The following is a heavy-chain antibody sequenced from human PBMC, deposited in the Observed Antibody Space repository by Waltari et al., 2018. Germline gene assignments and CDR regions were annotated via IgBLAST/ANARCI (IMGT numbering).Heavy chain of an antibody. V-gene: IGHV3-48*01. CDR1: VLTFGVFS. Sequence: EVQLVESGGGFVQPGGSLRLSCLGSVLTFGVFSMHWIRQAPGKGLEWVAYISASRAAIYYAESVKGRFTISRDNAKNSLFLQMTNLGVEDTAVYYCATEPAPGAGINYWGQGILVTVSS. CDR2: ISASRAAI. D-gene: IGHD6-19*01. J-gene: IGHJ4*02. CDR3: ATEPAPGAGINY.